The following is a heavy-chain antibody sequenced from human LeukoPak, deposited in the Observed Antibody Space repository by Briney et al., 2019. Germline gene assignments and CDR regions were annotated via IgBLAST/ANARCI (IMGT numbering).Heavy chain of an antibody. D-gene: IGHD6-19*01. CDR2: IIAYNGNT. Sequence: ASVKVSCKASGYTFTSYGISWVRQAPGQGLEWMGWIIAYNGNTNYAQKLQGRVTMTTDTSTSTAYMELRSLRSDDTAAYYCARDSIAVAGTGPRYWGQRTLVTVSS. V-gene: IGHV1-18*01. CDR1: GYTFTSYG. CDR3: ARDSIAVAGTGPRY. J-gene: IGHJ4*02.